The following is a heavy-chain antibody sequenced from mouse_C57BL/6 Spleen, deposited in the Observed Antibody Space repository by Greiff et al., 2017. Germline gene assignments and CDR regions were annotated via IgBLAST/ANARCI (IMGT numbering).Heavy chain of an antibody. CDR3: ARHEEGIYYGYYYCDY. V-gene: IGHV1-62-2*01. D-gene: IGHD2-2*01. Sequence: VKLQESGAELVKPGASVKLSCKASGYTFTEYTIHWVKQRSGQGLEWIGWFYPGSGSIKYNEKFKDKATLTADKSSSTVYMELSRLTSEDSAVYFCARHEEGIYYGYYYCDYWGQGTTLTVSS. J-gene: IGHJ2*01. CDR1: GYTFTEYT. CDR2: FYPGSGSI.